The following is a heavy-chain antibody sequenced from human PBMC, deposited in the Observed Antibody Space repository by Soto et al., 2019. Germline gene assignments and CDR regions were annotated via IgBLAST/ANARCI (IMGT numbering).Heavy chain of an antibody. D-gene: IGHD6-25*01. Sequence: QVQLVQSGAEVQKPGASVKVSCKASGYTFIDYCMHWVRQAPGQGLEWMGWINPNSGGTNYAQKCQGRVTMARDTSISTAYMELSRLGSDDTAVYACARERKGRKGTFRDSSGIDYWGQGTLVTVSS. V-gene: IGHV1-2*02. CDR3: ARERKGRKGTFRDSSGIDY. J-gene: IGHJ4*02. CDR2: INPNSGGT. CDR1: GYTFIDYC.